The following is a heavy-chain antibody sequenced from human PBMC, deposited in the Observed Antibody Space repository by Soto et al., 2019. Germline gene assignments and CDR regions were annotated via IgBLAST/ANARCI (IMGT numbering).Heavy chain of an antibody. D-gene: IGHD3-16*01. Sequence: QVQLVESGGGVVQPGRSLRLSCAASGFTFSSYAMHWVRQAPGKGLEWVAVISYDGSNKYYADSVKGRFTISRDNSKNTLYLQMNSLRAEDTAVYYCARGGPETDAFDIWGQGTMVTVSS. CDR1: GFTFSSYA. CDR2: ISYDGSNK. V-gene: IGHV3-30-3*01. J-gene: IGHJ3*02. CDR3: ARGGPETDAFDI.